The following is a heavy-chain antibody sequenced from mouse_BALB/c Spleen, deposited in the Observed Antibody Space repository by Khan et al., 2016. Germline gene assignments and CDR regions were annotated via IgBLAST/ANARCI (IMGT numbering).Heavy chain of an antibody. CDR3: AREGTVPLMDY. CDR2: IAPGSGST. J-gene: IGHJ4*01. V-gene: IGHV1S41*01. D-gene: IGHD1-1*01. Sequence: DLVKPGASVKLSCKASGYTFTSYWINWIKQRPGQGLEWIGRIAPGSGSTYYNEMFKGKATLTVDTSSSTAYIHLSSLSSEDSAVDCCAREGTVPLMDYGGQGTAVTVSS. CDR1: GYTFTSYW.